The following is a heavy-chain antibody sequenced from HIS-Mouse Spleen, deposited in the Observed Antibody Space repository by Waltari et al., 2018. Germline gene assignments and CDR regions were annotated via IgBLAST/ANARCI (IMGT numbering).Heavy chain of an antibody. CDR3: ARGPSEWELLDY. CDR2: IYSGGST. D-gene: IGHD1-26*01. J-gene: IGHJ4*02. V-gene: IGHV3-53*01. CDR1: GFTVISNY. Sequence: EVQLVESGGGLIQPGGSLRLSCAASGFTVISNYMTWVRQGPGKGLEWVSVIYSGGSTYYADSVKGRFTISRDNSKNTLYLQMNSLRAEDTAVYYCARGPSEWELLDYWGQGTLVTVSS.